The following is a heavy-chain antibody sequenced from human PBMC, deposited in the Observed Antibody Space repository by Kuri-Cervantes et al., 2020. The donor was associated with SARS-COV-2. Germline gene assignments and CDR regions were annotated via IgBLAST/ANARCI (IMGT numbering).Heavy chain of an antibody. J-gene: IGHJ6*02. CDR1: GFTFSGYG. CDR2: IGSSSSII. Sequence: GESLKISCSASGFTFSGYGMHWVRQAPGKGLEWVSYIGSSSSIIYYADSMKGRFTISRDNAKNSLSLRMNSLRAEDTAVYYCARERYYSGHYGMDVWGQGTTVTVSS. D-gene: IGHD3-10*01. V-gene: IGHV3-48*01. CDR3: ARERYYSGHYGMDV.